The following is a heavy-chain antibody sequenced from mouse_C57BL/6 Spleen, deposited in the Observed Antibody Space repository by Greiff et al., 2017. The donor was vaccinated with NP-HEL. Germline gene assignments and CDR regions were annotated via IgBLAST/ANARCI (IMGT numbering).Heavy chain of an antibody. CDR1: GFSLTSYG. Sequence: QVQLKESGPGLVQPSQSLSITCTVSGFSLTSYGVHWVRQSPGKGLEWLGVIWRGGSTDYNAAFMSRLSITKDNSKSQVFFKMNSLQADDTAIYYCAKNSPISHWYFDVWGTGTTVTVSS. CDR2: IWRGGST. J-gene: IGHJ1*03. V-gene: IGHV2-5*01. CDR3: AKNSPISHWYFDV.